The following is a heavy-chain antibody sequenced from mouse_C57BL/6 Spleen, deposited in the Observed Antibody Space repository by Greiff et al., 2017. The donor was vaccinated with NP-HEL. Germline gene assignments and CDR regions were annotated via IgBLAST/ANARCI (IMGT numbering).Heavy chain of an antibody. CDR1: GFTFSDYG. Sequence: EVKLVESGGGLVKPGGSLKLSCAASGFTFSDYGMHWVRQAPEKGLEWVAYISSGSSTIYYADTVKGRFTISRDNAKNTLFLQVTSLRSEDTAMYYCARPTVVANWYFDVWGTGTTVTVSS. CDR2: ISSGSSTI. J-gene: IGHJ1*03. V-gene: IGHV5-17*01. CDR3: ARPTVVANWYFDV. D-gene: IGHD1-1*01.